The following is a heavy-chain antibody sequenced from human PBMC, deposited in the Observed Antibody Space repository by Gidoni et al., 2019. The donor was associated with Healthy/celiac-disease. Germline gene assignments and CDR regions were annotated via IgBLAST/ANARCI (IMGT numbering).Heavy chain of an antibody. V-gene: IGHV1-24*01. CDR2: FDPEDGET. D-gene: IGHD5-18*01. J-gene: IGHJ4*02. CDR3: ATRLYSYGYGGSYFDY. Sequence: QVQLVQSGAEVKKPGASVKVSCKVSGSTLTELSMHWVRQAPGKGLEWMGGFDPEDGETIYAQKFQGRVTMTEDTSTDTAYMELSSLRSEDTAVYYCATRLYSYGYGGSYFDYWGQGTLVTVSS. CDR1: GSTLTELS.